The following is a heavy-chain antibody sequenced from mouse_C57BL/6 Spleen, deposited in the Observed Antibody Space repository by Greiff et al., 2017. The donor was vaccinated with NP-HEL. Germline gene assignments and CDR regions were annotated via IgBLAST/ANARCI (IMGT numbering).Heavy chain of an antibody. CDR2: ISDGGSYT. D-gene: IGHD1-1*01. CDR3: ARDRGGSSPFAY. CDR1: GFTFSSYA. J-gene: IGHJ3*01. V-gene: IGHV5-4*01. Sequence: EVQRVESGGGLVKPGGSLKLSCAASGFTFSSYAMSWVRQTPEKRLEWVATISDGGSYTYYPDNVKGRFTISRDNAKNNLYLQMSHLKSEDTAMYYCARDRGGSSPFAYWGQGTLVTVSA.